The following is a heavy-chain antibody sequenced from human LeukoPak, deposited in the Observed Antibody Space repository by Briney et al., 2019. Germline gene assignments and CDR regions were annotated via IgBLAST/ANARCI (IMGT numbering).Heavy chain of an antibody. J-gene: IGHJ6*04. CDR3: AELGITMIGGV. Sequence: GGSLRLSCAASGFTFSSYEMNWVRQAPGKGLEWVSYISSSGSTIYYADSVKGRFTVSRDNAQNSLYLQMNSLRAEDTAVYYCAELGITMIGGVWGKGTTVTISS. D-gene: IGHD3-10*02. CDR1: GFTFSSYE. V-gene: IGHV3-48*03. CDR2: ISSSGSTI.